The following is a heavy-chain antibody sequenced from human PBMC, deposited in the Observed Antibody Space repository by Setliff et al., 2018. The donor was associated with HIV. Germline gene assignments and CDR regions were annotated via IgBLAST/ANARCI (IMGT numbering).Heavy chain of an antibody. CDR3: ARGMDYYDTSGYYQYYLDY. CDR1: GGSIDSGSYC. V-gene: IGHV4-61*02. CDR2: ICTSGSP. Sequence: SETLSLTCTVSGGSIDSGSYCWTWIRQPAGKGPEWIGRICTSGSPNYSPSLKGRVTMSIDTSKNQFSLKLSSVTAADTAVYYCARGMDYYDTSGYYQYYLDYWGQGTLVTVSS. J-gene: IGHJ4*02. D-gene: IGHD3-22*01.